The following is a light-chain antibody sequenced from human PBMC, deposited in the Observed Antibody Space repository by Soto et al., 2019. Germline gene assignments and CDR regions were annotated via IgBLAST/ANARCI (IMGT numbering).Light chain of an antibody. Sequence: IPLTHSPSSLSASQGSSFTITGGSSQSISTYLNWYQQRPGKAPKCLIYAASSLQSGVPSRFSGSGSETEFTLTISSLQPEDFATYYCQQSYSDPRTFGQGTKV. CDR1: QSISTY. V-gene: IGKV1-39*01. CDR3: QQSYSDPRT. CDR2: AAS. J-gene: IGKJ1*01.